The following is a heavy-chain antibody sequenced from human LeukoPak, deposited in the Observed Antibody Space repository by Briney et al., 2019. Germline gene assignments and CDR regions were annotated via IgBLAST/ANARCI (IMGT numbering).Heavy chain of an antibody. Sequence: PSETLSLTCTVSGGSISSSSYYWGWIRQPPGKGPEYIGSIYYNGGTSYNPSLRSRVTISVDTSKNQFSLKLSSVTAADTAVYYCARHRRSHYYYDSSGYLYYFDYWGQGTLVTVSS. CDR3: ARHRRSHYYYDSSGYLYYFDY. CDR2: IYYNGGT. D-gene: IGHD3-22*01. V-gene: IGHV4-39*01. CDR1: GGSISSSSYY. J-gene: IGHJ4*02.